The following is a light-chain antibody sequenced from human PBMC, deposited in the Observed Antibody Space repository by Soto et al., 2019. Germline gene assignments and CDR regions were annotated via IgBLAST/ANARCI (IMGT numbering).Light chain of an antibody. J-gene: IGLJ1*01. CDR2: DVS. V-gene: IGLV2-14*01. Sequence: QSALTQPASVSGSPGQSITISCTGTSSDVGAYNYDSWYQQYPGEAPKVIIYDVSHRPAGVSNRFSGSKSGNTASLTISGLHTQDEDDYYCSSYTSATTYVFGTGTKVTVL. CDR1: SSDVGAYNY. CDR3: SSYTSATTYV.